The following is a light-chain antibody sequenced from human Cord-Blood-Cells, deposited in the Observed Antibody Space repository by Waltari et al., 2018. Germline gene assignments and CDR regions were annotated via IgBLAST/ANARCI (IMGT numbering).Light chain of an antibody. V-gene: IGLV2-23*01. CDR2: EGS. J-gene: IGLJ2*01. Sequence: SITISCTGTSSDVGSYNLVSWYQQHPGKAPKLMIYEGSKRPSGVSNRFSGSKSGNTATLTISGLQAEDEADYYCCSYAGSYVVFGGGTKLTVL. CDR1: SSDVGSYNL. CDR3: CSYAGSYVV.